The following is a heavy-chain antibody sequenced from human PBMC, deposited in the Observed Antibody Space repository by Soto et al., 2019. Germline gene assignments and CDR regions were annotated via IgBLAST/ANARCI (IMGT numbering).Heavy chain of an antibody. Sequence: SETLSLTCTVCGGSISNADYYWSWVRQPPGKGLEWIGYIYYSGSTYYNPSLKSRVTISLDTSKNQFSLKLSSVTAADTAVYYCARSSSFDYWGQGTLVTVSS. CDR3: ARSSSFDY. CDR1: GGSISNADYY. V-gene: IGHV4-30-4*01. D-gene: IGHD6-6*01. J-gene: IGHJ4*02. CDR2: IYYSGST.